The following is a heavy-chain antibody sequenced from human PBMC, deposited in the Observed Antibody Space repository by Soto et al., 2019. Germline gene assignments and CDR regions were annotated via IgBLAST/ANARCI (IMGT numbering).Heavy chain of an antibody. CDR2: IWYDGSNK. Sequence: GGSLRLSCAASGFTFSSYGMHWVRQAPGKGLEWVAVIWYDGSNKYYADSVKGRFTISRDNSKNTLYLQMNSLRAEDTAVYYCARDNPDGTGFDYWGQGTLVTVSS. CDR1: GFTFSSYG. CDR3: ARDNPDGTGFDY. D-gene: IGHD1-1*01. V-gene: IGHV3-33*01. J-gene: IGHJ4*02.